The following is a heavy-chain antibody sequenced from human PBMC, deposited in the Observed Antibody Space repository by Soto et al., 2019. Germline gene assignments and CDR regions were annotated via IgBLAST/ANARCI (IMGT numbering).Heavy chain of an antibody. Sequence: QVQLQQWGAGLLKPSETLSLTCAVYGGSFSGYYWSWIRQPPGKGLEWIGEINHSGSTNYNPSLKSRVTISVDTSKNQFSLKLSSVTAADTAVYYCARARHYSKTPFDLWGRGTLVTVSS. CDR1: GGSFSGYY. J-gene: IGHJ2*01. CDR2: INHSGST. D-gene: IGHD4-4*01. CDR3: ARARHYSKTPFDL. V-gene: IGHV4-34*01.